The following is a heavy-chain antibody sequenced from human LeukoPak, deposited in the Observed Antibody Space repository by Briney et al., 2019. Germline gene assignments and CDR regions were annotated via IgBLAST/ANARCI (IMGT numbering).Heavy chain of an antibody. D-gene: IGHD1-26*01. CDR2: ISGSGGST. CDR1: GFTFGSYG. CDR3: AKAKGVGATQADY. Sequence: GGTLRLSCAASGFTFGSYGMSWVRQAPGKGLEWVSAISGSGGSTYYADPVKGRFTISRDNSKNTLYLQMNSLRAEDTAVYYCAKAKGVGATQADYWGQGTLVTVSS. V-gene: IGHV3-23*01. J-gene: IGHJ4*02.